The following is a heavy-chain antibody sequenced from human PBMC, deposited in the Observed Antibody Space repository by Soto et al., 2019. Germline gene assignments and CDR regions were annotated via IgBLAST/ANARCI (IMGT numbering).Heavy chain of an antibody. J-gene: IGHJ4*02. CDR1: GFTFSSYG. Sequence: QVQLVESGGGVVQPGRSLRLSCAASGFTFSSYGMHWVRQAPGKGLEWVAVISYDGSNKYYADSVKGRFTISRDNSKNTLYLQMNSLRAEDTDVYYCAKDLGSGWSGYWGQGTLVTVSS. V-gene: IGHV3-30*18. D-gene: IGHD6-19*01. CDR3: AKDLGSGWSGY. CDR2: ISYDGSNK.